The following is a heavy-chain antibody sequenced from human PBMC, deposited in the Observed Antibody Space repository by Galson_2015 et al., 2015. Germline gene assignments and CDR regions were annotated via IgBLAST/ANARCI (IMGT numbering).Heavy chain of an antibody. CDR2: INSDGSST. CDR3: ARDPSWGAMKYPLDC. V-gene: IGHV3-74*01. Sequence: SLRLSCAASGFTFSSYWMHWVRHAPGKGLVWVSRINSDGSSTSYADSVKGRFTISRDNAKNTLYLQMNSLRAEDTAVYYCARDPSWGAMKYPLDCWGQGTLVTVSS. J-gene: IGHJ4*02. CDR1: GFTFSSYW. D-gene: IGHD2-2*01.